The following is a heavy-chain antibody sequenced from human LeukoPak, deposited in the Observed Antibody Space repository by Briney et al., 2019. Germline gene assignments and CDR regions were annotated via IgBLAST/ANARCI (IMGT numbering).Heavy chain of an antibody. CDR1: GFTFSTYW. V-gene: IGHV3-7*01. J-gene: IGHJ4*02. D-gene: IGHD6-6*01. Sequence: GGSLRLSCAASGFTFSTYWMNWFRQTPGKGVEWVAKIKADGGEKDHVASVKGRFTISRDNAKNSLYLQMNSLRVEDTAVYCCARGGAARPDFWGQGTLVTVSS. CDR2: IKADGGEK. CDR3: ARGGAARPDF.